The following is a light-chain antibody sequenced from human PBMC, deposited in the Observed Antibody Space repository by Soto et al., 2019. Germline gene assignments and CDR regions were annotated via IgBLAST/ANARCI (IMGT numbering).Light chain of an antibody. CDR3: QQYKNWPPLFT. Sequence: EIVMTQSPATLSVSPGERATLSCRASQSVSSNLAWYQHKPGQAPRLLIYGASTRATGIPARFSGSGSGTEFTLTIYSLLSEDFAVYYCQQYKNWPPLFTFGPVTKVD. CDR1: QSVSSN. V-gene: IGKV3-15*01. CDR2: GAS. J-gene: IGKJ3*01.